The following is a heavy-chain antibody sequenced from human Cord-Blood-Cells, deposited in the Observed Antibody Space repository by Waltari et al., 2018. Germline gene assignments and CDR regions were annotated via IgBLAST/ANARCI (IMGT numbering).Heavy chain of an antibody. D-gene: IGHD6-13*01. Sequence: EVQLVESGGGLVQHGGSLRLSCAASGFTFSSFWMSWVRQAPGKGLEWVANIKQDGSEKYYVDSVKGRFTISRDNAKNSLYLQMNSLRAEDTAVYYCARQCYSSSWYDAFDIWGQGTMVTVSS. J-gene: IGHJ3*02. CDR2: IKQDGSEK. CDR1: GFTFSSFW. V-gene: IGHV3-7*01. CDR3: ARQCYSSSWYDAFDI.